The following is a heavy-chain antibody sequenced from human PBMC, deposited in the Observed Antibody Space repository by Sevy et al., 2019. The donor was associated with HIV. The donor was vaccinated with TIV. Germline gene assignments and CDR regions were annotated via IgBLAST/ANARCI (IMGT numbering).Heavy chain of an antibody. D-gene: IGHD1-26*01. V-gene: IGHV3-48*03. J-gene: IGHJ4*02. CDR2: IGQRGTST. CDR1: GFTFGSYE. Sequence: GGSLRLSCAASGFTFGSYEMNWVRQAPGKGLEWVSCIGQRGTSTYYSHSVKGRFTISRDNAKNSLYLQMNSLRAEDTAVYYCARDLPPSATIVPHFDCWGQGTLVTVSS. CDR3: ARDLPPSATIVPHFDC.